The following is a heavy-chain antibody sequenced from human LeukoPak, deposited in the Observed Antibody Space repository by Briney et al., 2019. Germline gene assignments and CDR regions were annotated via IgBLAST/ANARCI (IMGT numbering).Heavy chain of an antibody. D-gene: IGHD1-26*01. CDR1: GYSISSGYY. J-gene: IGHJ3*02. Sequence: PSETLSLTCIVSGYSISSGYYWGWIRQPPGKGLEWIGSIYHSGSTYYNPSLKSRVTISVDTSKNQFSLKLSSVTAADTAVYYCASRRLGATPGHDAFDIWGQGTMVTVSS. CDR3: ASRRLGATPGHDAFDI. V-gene: IGHV4-38-2*02. CDR2: IYHSGST.